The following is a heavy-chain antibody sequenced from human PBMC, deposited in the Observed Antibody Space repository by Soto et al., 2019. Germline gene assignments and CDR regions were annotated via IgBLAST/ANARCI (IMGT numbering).Heavy chain of an antibody. D-gene: IGHD1-7*01. Sequence: PSETQSLTCPVSDCAISNYCCSWIRHPPAKGLEWIGYIYYSGSTNYNPSLKSRVTISVDTSKNQFSLKLSSVTAADTAVYYCARDLYNWNYGKTNWLDPWGQGTMVTVSS. V-gene: IGHV4-59*01. CDR2: IYYSGST. CDR3: ARDLYNWNYGKTNWLDP. J-gene: IGHJ5*02. CDR1: DCAISNYC.